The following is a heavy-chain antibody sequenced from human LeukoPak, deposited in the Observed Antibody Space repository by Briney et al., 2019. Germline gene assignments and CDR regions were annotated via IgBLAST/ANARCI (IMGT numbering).Heavy chain of an antibody. CDR1: GFTFSNYG. CDR3: ARDRGLSYFDY. Sequence: GGSLRLSCAASGFTFSNYGMHWVRQAPGKGLEWVAVIWDDGSNKYYADSVKGRFTISKENSKTTLYLQMTSLRAGDTAVYYCARDRGLSYFDYWGQGTLVTVSS. D-gene: IGHD5-24*01. CDR2: IWDDGSNK. V-gene: IGHV3-33*08. J-gene: IGHJ4*02.